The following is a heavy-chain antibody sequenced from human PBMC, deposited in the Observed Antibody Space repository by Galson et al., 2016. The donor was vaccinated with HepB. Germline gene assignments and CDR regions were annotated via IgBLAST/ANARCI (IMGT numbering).Heavy chain of an antibody. CDR3: ASMTGTTTGGY. Sequence: SLRLSCAASGFTVSNNYMSWVRQAPGKGLEWVSLIYSGGSTYYADSVKGRFTISRDNSKNTLELQMNSLRAEDTAVYDCASMTGTTTGGYWGQGTLVTVSS. J-gene: IGHJ4*02. V-gene: IGHV3-53*01. D-gene: IGHD1-20*01. CDR1: GFTVSNNY. CDR2: IYSGGST.